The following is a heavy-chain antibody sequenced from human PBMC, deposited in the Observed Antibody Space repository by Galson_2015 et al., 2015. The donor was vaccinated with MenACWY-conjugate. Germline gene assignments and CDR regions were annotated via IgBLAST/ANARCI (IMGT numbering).Heavy chain of an antibody. CDR2: IDWDNTK. V-gene: IGHV2-70*11. CDR3: ARLKRFTGYFYYYYIDV. J-gene: IGHJ6*03. CDR1: GFSLSTGGMC. Sequence: PALVKPTQTLTLTCNFSGFSLSTGGMCVTWLRQPPGKALEWLARIDWDNTKYYSTSLKTRLPISKDTANNQVFLTLTNMDPVDTATYYCARLKRFTGYFYYYYIDVWGKGTAVTVSS. D-gene: IGHD2-8*02.